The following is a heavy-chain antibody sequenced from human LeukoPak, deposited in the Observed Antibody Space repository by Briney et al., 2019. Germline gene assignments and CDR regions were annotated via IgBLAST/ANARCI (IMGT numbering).Heavy chain of an antibody. V-gene: IGHV3-53*01. Sequence: PGGSLRLSCAASGFTVSSNYMSWVRQAPGKGLEWVSVIYSGGSTYYADSVKGRFTISRDNSKNTLYLQMNSLRAEDTAVYYCAKHYYDSSGYSWDYFDYWGQGTLVTVSS. D-gene: IGHD3-22*01. CDR1: GFTVSSNY. CDR2: IYSGGST. J-gene: IGHJ4*02. CDR3: AKHYYDSSGYSWDYFDY.